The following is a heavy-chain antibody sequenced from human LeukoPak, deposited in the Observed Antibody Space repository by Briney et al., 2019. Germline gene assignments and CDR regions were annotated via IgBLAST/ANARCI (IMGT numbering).Heavy chain of an antibody. V-gene: IGHV1-2*04. CDR3: ARVPETTVTMGRWISWDPYYYCGMDV. J-gene: IGHJ6*02. D-gene: IGHD4-17*01. CDR1: GYTFTGYY. CDR2: INPHSGGT. Sequence: ASVKVSCKASGYTFTGYYMHWVQQSPGQGLEWMGWINPHSGGTNYAQKFQGWVTMTRNTSISTAYMELSSLRSEDTAVYYCARVPETTVTMGRWISWDPYYYCGMDVWGQGTTVTVSS.